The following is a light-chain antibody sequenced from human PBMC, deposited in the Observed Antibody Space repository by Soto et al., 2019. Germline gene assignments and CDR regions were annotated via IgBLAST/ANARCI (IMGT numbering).Light chain of an antibody. CDR1: SSDVGGYNY. CDR3: SSYAGV. V-gene: IGLV2-8*01. J-gene: IGLJ2*01. CDR2: EVS. Sequence: QSALTQPPSASGSPGQSVTISCTGTSSDVGGYNYVSWYQQHPGKAPKLMIYEVSKRPSGVPDRFSGSKSGNTASLTVAGLEAEYEGDYYCSSYAGVFGGGTKLTVL.